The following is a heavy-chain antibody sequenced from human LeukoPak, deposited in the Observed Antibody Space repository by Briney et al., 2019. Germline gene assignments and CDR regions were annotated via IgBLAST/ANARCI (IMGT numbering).Heavy chain of an antibody. CDR2: ISAYNGNT. Sequence: ASAKVSCKASGYTFTSYGISWVRQAPGQGLEWMGWISAYNGNTNYAQKLQGRVTMTTDTSTSTAYMELRSLRSDDTAVYYCVVDAYYYDSSGSGTYYFDYWGQGTLVTVSS. CDR3: VVDAYYYDSSGSGTYYFDY. D-gene: IGHD3-22*01. J-gene: IGHJ4*02. V-gene: IGHV1-18*01. CDR1: GYTFTSYG.